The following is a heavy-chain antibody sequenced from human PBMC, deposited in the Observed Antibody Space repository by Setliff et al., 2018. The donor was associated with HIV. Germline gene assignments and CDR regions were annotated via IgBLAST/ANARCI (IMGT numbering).Heavy chain of an antibody. V-gene: IGHV1-18*01. CDR2: INVYNGDT. CDR3: ATDRTQTGISMVRGRIVDPARYPLDY. D-gene: IGHD3-10*01. CDR1: GYPFSNFG. J-gene: IGHJ4*02. Sequence: GASVKVSCKASGYPFSNFGVSWVRQAPGQGLEWMAWINVYNGDTNFAPKFQGRVTLTKDTSTETAYMELESLRSDDTAVYYCATDRTQTGISMVRGRIVDPARYPLDYWGQGTLVTVSS.